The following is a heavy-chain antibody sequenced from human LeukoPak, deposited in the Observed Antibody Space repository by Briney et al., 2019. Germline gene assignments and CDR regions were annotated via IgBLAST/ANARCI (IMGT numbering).Heavy chain of an antibody. J-gene: IGHJ6*03. D-gene: IGHD3-16*01. Sequence: SETLPLTCTVSGGSVSSGSYYWSWIRQPPGKGLEWIGYIYYSGSTNYNPSLKTRGPISVDTSKNQFSLKLSSVTAADTAVNYCARVPYYDYIWGSWYYYYIDVWGKGTTVTVSS. CDR3: ARVPYYDYIWGSWYYYYIDV. CDR1: GGSVSSGSYY. V-gene: IGHV4-61*01. CDR2: IYYSGST.